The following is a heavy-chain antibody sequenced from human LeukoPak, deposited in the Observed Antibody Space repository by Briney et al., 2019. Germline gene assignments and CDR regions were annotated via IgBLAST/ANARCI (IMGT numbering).Heavy chain of an antibody. Sequence: ASVKVSCKASGYTFTSYGISWVRQAPGQGLEWMGWISAYNGNTNYAQKLQSRVTMTTDTSTSTAYMELRSLRSDDTAVYYCARDWVRYYYDSSGYYDIPFDYWGQGTLVTVSS. V-gene: IGHV1-18*01. J-gene: IGHJ4*02. CDR3: ARDWVRYYYDSSGYYDIPFDY. CDR1: GYTFTSYG. D-gene: IGHD3-22*01. CDR2: ISAYNGNT.